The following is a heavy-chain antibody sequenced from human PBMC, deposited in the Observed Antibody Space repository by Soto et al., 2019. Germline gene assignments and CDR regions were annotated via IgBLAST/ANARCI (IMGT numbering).Heavy chain of an antibody. CDR3: GRLEGLATISYYFDY. CDR2: IYYSGST. CDR1: GGYVSSAYYY. V-gene: IGHV4-61*01. Sequence: PSETLSLTCTVSGGYVSSAYYYWSWVRQPPGKGLEWIGLIYYSGSTYYNPSLESRVTISVDKSKNQFSLKLMSLSAADTAVYYCGRLEGLATISYYFDYWGQGALVTVSS. D-gene: IGHD3-9*01. J-gene: IGHJ4*02.